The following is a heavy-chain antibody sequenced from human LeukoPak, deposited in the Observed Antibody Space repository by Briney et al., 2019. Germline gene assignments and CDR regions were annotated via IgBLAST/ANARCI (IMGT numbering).Heavy chain of an antibody. CDR1: GFILSECY. Sequence: GGSLRLSCAASGFILSECYMSWVRQAPGKGPEWISYISSSGSTINYPDSVKGRFTISRDNTKSALYLQMNSLRVDDTAVYYCARDRFGVFDYWGQGTLVIVSS. CDR2: ISSSGSTI. D-gene: IGHD3-3*01. V-gene: IGHV3-11*01. J-gene: IGHJ4*02. CDR3: ARDRFGVFDY.